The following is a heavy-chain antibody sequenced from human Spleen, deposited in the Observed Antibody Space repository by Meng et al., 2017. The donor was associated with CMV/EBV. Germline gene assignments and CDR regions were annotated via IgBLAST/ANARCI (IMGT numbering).Heavy chain of an antibody. Sequence: CSVSGVSLTGRNWWSWVRQAPGEGLEWIGEIYHTGRTNYNPSLESRLTMSVDKSKNEFSLTVTSLTAADTAVYFCARVGDWGSYLEFWGQGALVTVSS. V-gene: IGHV4-4*01. CDR3: ARVGDWGSYLEF. CDR1: GVSLTGRNW. J-gene: IGHJ4*02. D-gene: IGHD3-16*02. CDR2: IYHTGRT.